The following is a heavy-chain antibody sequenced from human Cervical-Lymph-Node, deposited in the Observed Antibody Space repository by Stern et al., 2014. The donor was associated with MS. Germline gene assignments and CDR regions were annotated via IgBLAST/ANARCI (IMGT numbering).Heavy chain of an antibody. D-gene: IGHD2-15*01. J-gene: IGHJ6*02. CDR2: INPSDGGT. CDR3: AKDRGCSGDTCYLTYDGGPYYSYGMDV. Sequence: QVQLVESGAEVKKPGASVKVSCKASGYTFTSYYVGWVRQAPGEGLEWMGIINPSDGGTRYSQKFQGRVTMTRDTSTRPVYHALSSLTSEDTAVYYCAKDRGCSGDTCYLTYDGGPYYSYGMDVWGQGTTVTVSS. V-gene: IGHV1-46*01. CDR1: GYTFTSYY.